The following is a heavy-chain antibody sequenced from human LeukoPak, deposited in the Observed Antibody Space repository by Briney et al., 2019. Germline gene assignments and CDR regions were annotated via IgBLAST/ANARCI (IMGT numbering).Heavy chain of an antibody. CDR3: ARGGISTSLDY. CDR2: IYSSGST. D-gene: IGHD2-2*01. J-gene: IGHJ4*02. Sequence: SETLSLTSTVSAGPISSYYWSWIRQPAGQGLKWIGHIYSSGSTNYNPSLKCRVTMSGDTSKNQISLKLSSVTAADTAVYYCARGGISTSLDYWGQGTLVTVSS. V-gene: IGHV4-4*07. CDR1: AGPISSYY.